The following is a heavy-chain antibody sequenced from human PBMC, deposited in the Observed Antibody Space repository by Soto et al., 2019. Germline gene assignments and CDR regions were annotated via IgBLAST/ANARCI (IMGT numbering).Heavy chain of an antibody. Sequence: QVQLVQSGAEVKKPGASVKVSCKTSGYTFRNYPMHWVRQAPGQRLEWMGWINAGNGDTRYSQRFQGRVTITRDTSASTAYLELSRLRSEDTAVYYCATRVSVMGSLDYWGQGTLVAVSS. CDR3: ATRVSVMGSLDY. D-gene: IGHD2-2*01. J-gene: IGHJ4*02. CDR1: GYTFRNYP. V-gene: IGHV1-3*01. CDR2: INAGNGDT.